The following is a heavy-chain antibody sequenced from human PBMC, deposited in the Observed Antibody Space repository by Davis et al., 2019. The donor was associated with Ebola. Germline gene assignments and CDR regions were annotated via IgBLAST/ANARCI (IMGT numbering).Heavy chain of an antibody. CDR1: GFTFSSYW. J-gene: IGHJ6*02. D-gene: IGHD6-6*01. CDR3: ARSNIAARPGYYYGMDV. V-gene: IGHV3-21*01. CDR2: ISSSSSYI. Sequence: GESLKISCVVSGFTFSSYWMHWVRQAPGKGLEWVSSISSSSSYIYYADSVKGRFTISRDNAKNSLYLQMNSLRAEDTAVYYCARSNIAARPGYYYGMDVWGQGTTVTVSS.